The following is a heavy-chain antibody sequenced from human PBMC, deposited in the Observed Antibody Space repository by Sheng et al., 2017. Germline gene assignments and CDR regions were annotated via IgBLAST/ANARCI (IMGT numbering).Heavy chain of an antibody. Sequence: QVRLVQSWSEMKEPGTSVTVSCTASGYSFSNHALSWLRKAPGQGPEWMGGIIPIFRSTNYAQKFQGRVTISADESTSTAYMELSSLTSEDTAVYYCVTDQGGFFDPWGQGTLVTVSS. CDR3: VTDQGGFFDP. D-gene: IGHD3-16*01. J-gene: IGHJ5*02. CDR2: IIPIFRST. CDR1: GYSFSNHA. V-gene: IGHV1-69*13.